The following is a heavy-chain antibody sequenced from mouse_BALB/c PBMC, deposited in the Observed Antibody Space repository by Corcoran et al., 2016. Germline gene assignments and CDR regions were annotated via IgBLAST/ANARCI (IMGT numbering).Heavy chain of an antibody. D-gene: IGHD1-1*01. CDR2: IYWDDDK. CDR3: ARNYGSSFDY. V-gene: IGHV8-12*01. Sequence: QVTLKESGPGILQPSRTLSLTCSFSGFSLSTSGMGVSWIRQPSGKGLEWLAHIYWDDDKRYNPSLKSRLTISKDTSSNQVFLKITSVDTADTATYYCARNYGSSFDYWGQGTTLTVSS. J-gene: IGHJ2*01. CDR1: GFSLSTSGMG.